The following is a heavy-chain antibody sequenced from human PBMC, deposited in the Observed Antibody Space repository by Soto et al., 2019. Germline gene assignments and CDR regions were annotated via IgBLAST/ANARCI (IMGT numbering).Heavy chain of an antibody. CDR3: ARRPIVGASWAGGG. CDR2: ISYDGSNK. CDR1: GFTFSSYA. J-gene: IGHJ4*02. D-gene: IGHD1-26*01. Sequence: QVQLVESGGGVVQPGRSLRLSCAASGFTFSSYAMHWVRQAPGKGLEWVAVISYDGSNKYYADSVKGRFTISRDNSKNTLYLQRNSLRAEDTAVYYCARRPIVGASWAGGGWGQGTLVTVSS. V-gene: IGHV3-30-3*01.